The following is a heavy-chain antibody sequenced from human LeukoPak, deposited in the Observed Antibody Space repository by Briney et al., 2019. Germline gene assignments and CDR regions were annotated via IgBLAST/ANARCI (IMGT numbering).Heavy chain of an antibody. Sequence: ASVKVSCKASGYTFTSYGISWVRQAPGQGLEWMGWISAYSGNTNYAQKLQGRVTMTTDTSTSTAYMELRSLRSDDTAVYYCALIVVVPAAHDDAFDIWGQGTMVTVSS. CDR2: ISAYSGNT. CDR3: ALIVVVPAAHDDAFDI. J-gene: IGHJ3*02. D-gene: IGHD2-2*01. V-gene: IGHV1-18*01. CDR1: GYTFTSYG.